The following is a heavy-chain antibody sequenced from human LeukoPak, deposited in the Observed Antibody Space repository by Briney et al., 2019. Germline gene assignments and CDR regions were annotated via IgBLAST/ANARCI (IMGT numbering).Heavy chain of an antibody. CDR1: GFTFSSYA. D-gene: IGHD3-10*01. CDR2: ISYDGSNK. J-gene: IGHJ4*02. V-gene: IGHV3-30-3*01. CDR3: ARGITMVRGVMFVGYYFDY. Sequence: PGGSLRLSCAASGFTFSSYAMHWVRQAPGKGLEWVAVISYDGSNKYYADSVKGRFTISRDNSKNTLYLQMNSLRAEDTAVYYCARGITMVRGVMFVGYYFDYWGQGTLVTVSS.